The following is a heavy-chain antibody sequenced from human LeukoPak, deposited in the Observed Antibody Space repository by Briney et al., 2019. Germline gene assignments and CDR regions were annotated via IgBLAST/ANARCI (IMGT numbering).Heavy chain of an antibody. Sequence: SETLSLTCAVYGGSFSGYYWSWIRQPPGKGLEWIGEINHSGSTNYNPSLKSRVTISVDTSKNQFSLKLSSVTAADTAVYYCARQKGYDSSGYGIDYWGQGTLVTVSS. J-gene: IGHJ4*02. CDR3: ARQKGYDSSGYGIDY. CDR2: INHSGST. D-gene: IGHD3-22*01. V-gene: IGHV4-34*01. CDR1: GGSFSGYY.